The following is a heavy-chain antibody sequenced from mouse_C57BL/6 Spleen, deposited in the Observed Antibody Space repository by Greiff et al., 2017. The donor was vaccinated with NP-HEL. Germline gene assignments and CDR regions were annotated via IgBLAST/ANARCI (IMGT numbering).Heavy chain of an antibody. CDR2: INPYNGGT. V-gene: IGHV1-19*01. J-gene: IGHJ2*01. CDR3: ARPAYDGYYVDY. CDR1: GYTFTDYY. Sequence: EVQLQQSGPVLVKPGASVKMSCKASGYTFTDYYMNWVKQSHGKSLEWIGVINPYNGGTSYNQKFKGKATLTVDKSSSTAYMELNSLTSEDSAVYYCARPAYDGYYVDYWGQGTTLTVSS. D-gene: IGHD2-3*01.